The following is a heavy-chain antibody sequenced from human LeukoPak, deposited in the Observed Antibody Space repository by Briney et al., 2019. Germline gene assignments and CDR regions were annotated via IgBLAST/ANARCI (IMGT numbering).Heavy chain of an antibody. CDR3: ARDRSHYCSGGSCYFPCWFDP. Sequence: GGSLRLSCAASGFTFSSYWMSWVRQAPGKGLEWVANIKQDGSEKYYVDSVKGRFTISRDNAKNSLYLQMNSLRAEDTAVYCCARDRSHYCSGGSCYFPCWFDPWGQGTLVTVSS. V-gene: IGHV3-7*01. D-gene: IGHD2-15*01. CDR2: IKQDGSEK. J-gene: IGHJ5*02. CDR1: GFTFSSYW.